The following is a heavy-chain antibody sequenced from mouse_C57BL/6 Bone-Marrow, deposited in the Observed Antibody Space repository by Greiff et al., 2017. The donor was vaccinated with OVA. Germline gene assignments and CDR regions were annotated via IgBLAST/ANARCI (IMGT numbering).Heavy chain of an antibody. CDR3: ARRGSGSFDY. D-gene: IGHD1-1*01. J-gene: IGHJ2*01. CDR2: ISNGGGST. CDR1: GFTFSDYY. Sequence: DVQLVESGGGLVQPGGSLKLSCAASGFTFSDYYMYWVRQTPEKRLEWVAYISNGGGSTYYPDTVKGRFTISRDNAKNTLYLQMSRLKSEDSAMYYCARRGSGSFDYWGQGTTLTVSS. V-gene: IGHV5-12*01.